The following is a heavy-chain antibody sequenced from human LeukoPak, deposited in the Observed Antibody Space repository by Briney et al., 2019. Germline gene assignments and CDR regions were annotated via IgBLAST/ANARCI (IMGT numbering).Heavy chain of an antibody. CDR3: ARVPYGDYAYYYMDV. V-gene: IGHV4-34*01. Sequence: SETLSLTCAVYGGSFSGYYWSWIRQPPGKGLEWIGEINHSGSTNYNPSLKSRVTISVDTSKNQFSLKLSSVTAADTAEYYCARVPYGDYAYYYMDVWGKGTTVTVSS. CDR1: GGSFSGYY. J-gene: IGHJ6*03. CDR2: INHSGST. D-gene: IGHD4-17*01.